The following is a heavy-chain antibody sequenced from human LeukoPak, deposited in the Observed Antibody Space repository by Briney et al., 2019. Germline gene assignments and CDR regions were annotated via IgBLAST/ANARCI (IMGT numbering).Heavy chain of an antibody. D-gene: IGHD6-19*01. V-gene: IGHV3-23*01. Sequence: PGGSLRLSCAASGFTFSCYAMSWVRQAPGKGLEWVSAISGSGGSTYYAGSVKGRFTISRDNSKNTLYLQMNSLRAEDTAVYYCAKFIAVATEDYFDYWGQGTLVTVSS. CDR1: GFTFSCYA. J-gene: IGHJ4*02. CDR3: AKFIAVATEDYFDY. CDR2: ISGSGGST.